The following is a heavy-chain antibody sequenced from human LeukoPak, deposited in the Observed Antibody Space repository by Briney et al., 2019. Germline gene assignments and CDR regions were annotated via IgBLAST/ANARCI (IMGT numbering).Heavy chain of an antibody. CDR3: AKGPLLWD. CDR2: ISDSGVST. Sequence: GGSLRLSCAASGFTFSSSAMSWVRQAPGKGLEWVSSISDSGVSTYYADSVKGRFTISRDNSKNTLYLQMNSLRAEDTAVYYCAKGPLLWDWGQGTLVTVSS. V-gene: IGHV3-23*01. J-gene: IGHJ4*02. CDR1: GFTFSSSA. D-gene: IGHD2/OR15-2a*01.